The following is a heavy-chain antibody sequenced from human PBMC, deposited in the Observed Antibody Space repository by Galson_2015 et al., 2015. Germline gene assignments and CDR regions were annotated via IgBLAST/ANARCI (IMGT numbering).Heavy chain of an antibody. V-gene: IGHV3-33*01. CDR1: GFTFTSYA. D-gene: IGHD3-3*01. J-gene: IGHJ3*02. Sequence: SLRLSCAASGFTFTSYAMHWVRQAPGKGLEWVAIVWYDGNNKYYVDSVEGRFTIARDQAKSTVYLQMNSLRAEDTAVYCCARGAGRSAFALDIWGQGTMVTVSS. CDR3: ARGAGRSAFALDI. CDR2: VWYDGNNK.